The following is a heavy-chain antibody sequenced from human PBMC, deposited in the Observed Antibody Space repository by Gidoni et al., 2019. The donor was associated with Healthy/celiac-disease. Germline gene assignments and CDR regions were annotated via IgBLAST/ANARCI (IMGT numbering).Heavy chain of an antibody. CDR1: GFTFSSHR. V-gene: IGHV3-21*01. J-gene: IGHJ4*02. CDR2: MSSSSSYI. Sequence: EVQLVESGGGLVKLAGSLRLSCAPSGFTFSSHRMNGVPQAPGKGLEWVSSMSSSSSYIYYADAVKGRFTIARDNAKNSLYLQMNSLRAEDTAVYYCARSGGGFDYWGQGTLVTVSS. D-gene: IGHD3-16*01. CDR3: ARSGGGFDY.